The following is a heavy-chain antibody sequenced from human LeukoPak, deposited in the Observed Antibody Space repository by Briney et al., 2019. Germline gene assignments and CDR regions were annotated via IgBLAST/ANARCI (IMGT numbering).Heavy chain of an antibody. CDR1: GFTFSSYG. CDR2: ISYDGSNK. D-gene: IGHD2-15*01. CDR3: AKAGHDGIHTLLGQFDY. J-gene: IGHJ4*02. V-gene: IGHV3-30*18. Sequence: PGGSLRLSCAASGFTFSSYGMHWVRQAPGKGLEWVAVISYDGSNKYHADSVKGRFTISRDNSKNTLYLQMNSLRAEDTAVYYGAKAGHDGIHTLLGQFDYWGQGTLVTVSS.